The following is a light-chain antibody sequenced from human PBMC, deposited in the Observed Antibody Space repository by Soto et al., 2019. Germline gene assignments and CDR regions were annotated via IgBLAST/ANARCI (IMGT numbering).Light chain of an antibody. V-gene: IGKV1-8*01. CDR2: AAS. J-gene: IGKJ4*01. CDR1: QGISSY. CDR3: HQYYSYPRLT. Sequence: AIRMTQSPSSLSASTGDRVTITCRASQGISSYLAWYQQKPGKAPKLLIYAASTLQSGVPSRFSGSGSWTDFTLTISCLQSEDFATYYCHQYYSYPRLTFGGGTKVEIK.